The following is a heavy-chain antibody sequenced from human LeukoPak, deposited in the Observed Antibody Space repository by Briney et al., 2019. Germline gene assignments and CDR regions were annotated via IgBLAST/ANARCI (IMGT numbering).Heavy chain of an antibody. J-gene: IGHJ5*02. V-gene: IGHV4-34*01. CDR3: ARSPLTGNYGDWFDP. CDR2: INHSGRT. CDR1: GGSFSAYY. D-gene: IGHD3-9*01. Sequence: SETLSLTCGVSGGSFSAYYWSWIRQPPGKGLELIGEINHSGRTNYDPSLKSRVTISVDTSKNQFSLNLSSVTAADTAVYYCARSPLTGNYGDWFDPWGQGTLVIVSS.